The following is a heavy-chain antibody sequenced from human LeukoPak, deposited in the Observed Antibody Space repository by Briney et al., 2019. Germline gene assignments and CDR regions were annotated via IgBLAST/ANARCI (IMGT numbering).Heavy chain of an antibody. CDR2: INHSGST. CDR3: AREGGYSGYAL. Sequence: SETLSLTCAVYGGSLSGYYWSWIRQPPGKGLEWIGEINHSGSTNYNPSLKSRVTISVDTSKNQFSLKLSSVTTADTAVYYCAREGGYSGYALWGQGTLVTVSS. CDR1: GGSLSGYY. D-gene: IGHD5-12*01. J-gene: IGHJ4*02. V-gene: IGHV4-34*01.